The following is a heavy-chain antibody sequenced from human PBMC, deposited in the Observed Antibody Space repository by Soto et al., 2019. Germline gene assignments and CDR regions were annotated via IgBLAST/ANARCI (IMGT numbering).Heavy chain of an antibody. CDR3: AREIVLVPGANRGQPWFDP. CDR1: GFMFGSYW. J-gene: IGHJ5*02. V-gene: IGHV3-74*01. CDR2: INSDGSST. D-gene: IGHD2-2*01. Sequence: EVQLVESGGGLVQPGGSLRLSCAASGFMFGSYWMYWVRQAPGKGLVWVSHINSDGSSTNYADSVKGRVTISRDNAKNTLYLQMNSLRVADTAVYYCAREIVLVPGANRGQPWFDPWGKGTLVTVSS.